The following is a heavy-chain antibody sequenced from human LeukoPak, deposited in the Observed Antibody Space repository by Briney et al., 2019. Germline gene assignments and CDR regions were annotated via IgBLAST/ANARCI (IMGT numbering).Heavy chain of an antibody. Sequence: PGGSLRLSCAASGFTFSSYSMNWVRQAPGKGLEWVSYISSSSSTIYYADSVKGRFTISRDNAKNSLYLQMNSLRAEDTAVYYCARDRGGDIVVVPAAQRNYYMDVWGKGTTVTISS. CDR2: ISSSSSTI. V-gene: IGHV3-48*01. J-gene: IGHJ6*03. D-gene: IGHD2-2*01. CDR3: ARDRGGDIVVVPAAQRNYYMDV. CDR1: GFTFSSYS.